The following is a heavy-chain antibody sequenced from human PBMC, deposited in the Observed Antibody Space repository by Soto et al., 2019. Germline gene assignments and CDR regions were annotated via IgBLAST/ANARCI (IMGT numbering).Heavy chain of an antibody. D-gene: IGHD6-19*01. J-gene: IGHJ1*01. Sequence: GGSLRLSCGGSGFTFSTYTMNWVRQAPGKGLEWVSGISWNSGSIGYADSVKGRFTISRDNAKNSLYLQMNSLRAEDTALYYCAKVAYSSGWHGWNFQHWGQGTLVTVSS. V-gene: IGHV3-9*01. CDR1: GFTFSTYT. CDR2: ISWNSGSI. CDR3: AKVAYSSGWHGWNFQH.